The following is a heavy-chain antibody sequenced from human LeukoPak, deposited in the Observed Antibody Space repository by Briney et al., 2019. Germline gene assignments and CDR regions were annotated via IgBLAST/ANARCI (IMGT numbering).Heavy chain of an antibody. V-gene: IGHV4-38-2*02. Sequence: SETLSLTCKVSGYPIGLDYYWVWIRQAPGRGLQWIGGFHRGRIQYNSALKSRVTISIDSSKNQFSLRMWPVTAADTAFYFCARAPSSYESGNGYPNLGWMDPWGQGALVTVSS. D-gene: IGHD5-24*01. CDR1: GYPIGLDYY. CDR3: ARAPSSYESGNGYPNLGWMDP. CDR2: FHRGRI. J-gene: IGHJ5*02.